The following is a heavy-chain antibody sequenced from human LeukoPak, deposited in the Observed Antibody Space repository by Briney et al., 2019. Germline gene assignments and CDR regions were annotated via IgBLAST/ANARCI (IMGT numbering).Heavy chain of an antibody. Sequence: GGSLRLSCAASGFTFSSYSMNWVRQAPGKGLEWVSYISSSSSTIYYADSVKGRFTISRDNAKNSLYLQMNSLKASDTAMYYCARRGSGSYMGWFDPWGQGTLVTVSS. D-gene: IGHD3-10*01. V-gene: IGHV3-48*01. CDR1: GFTFSSYS. J-gene: IGHJ5*02. CDR2: ISSSSSTI. CDR3: ARRGSGSYMGWFDP.